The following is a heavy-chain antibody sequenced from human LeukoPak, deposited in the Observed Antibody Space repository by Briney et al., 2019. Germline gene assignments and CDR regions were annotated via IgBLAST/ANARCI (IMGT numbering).Heavy chain of an antibody. D-gene: IGHD6-25*01. Sequence: SVALSLTCSVSGGSIRSSHSFWGWIRQPLGKGLEWIATIYENGNTYYSPSLKSRVTISVDTSNNEFSLNLNSVTAADTAMYYCARATAAPSSYYFDHWGQGTLVTVSS. J-gene: IGHJ4*02. CDR2: IYENGNT. V-gene: IGHV4-39*07. CDR3: ARATAAPSSYYFDH. CDR1: GGSIRSSHSF.